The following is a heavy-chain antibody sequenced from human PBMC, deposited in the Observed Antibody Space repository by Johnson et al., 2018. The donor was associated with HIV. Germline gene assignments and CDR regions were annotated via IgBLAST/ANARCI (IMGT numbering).Heavy chain of an antibody. CDR3: ARGGVGDVFDI. D-gene: IGHD1-26*01. CDR2: IWYDGSNK. Sequence: QVQLVESGGGVVQPGKSLRLSCAASGFTFSYYGMHWVRQAPGKGLEWVAVIWYDGSNKFYADSVKGRFTISRDNSKNTLYLQMNSLRAEDTAVYYCARGGVGDVFDIWGQGTMVTVSS. V-gene: IGHV3-33*01. J-gene: IGHJ3*02. CDR1: GFTFSYYG.